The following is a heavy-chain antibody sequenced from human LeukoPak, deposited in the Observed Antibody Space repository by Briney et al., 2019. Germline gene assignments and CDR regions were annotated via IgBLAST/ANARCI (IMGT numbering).Heavy chain of an antibody. V-gene: IGHV3-21*01. Sequence: GGSLRLSCAASGFTFSTYSMNWVRQAPGKGLEWVSSISSSSSYIYYADSVKGRFTISRDNAKNSLYLQMNSLRAEDTAVYYCASGVAVAGTGGNCWGQGTLVTVSS. CDR2: ISSSSSYI. CDR1: GFTFSTYS. D-gene: IGHD6-19*01. J-gene: IGHJ4*02. CDR3: ASGVAVAGTGGNC.